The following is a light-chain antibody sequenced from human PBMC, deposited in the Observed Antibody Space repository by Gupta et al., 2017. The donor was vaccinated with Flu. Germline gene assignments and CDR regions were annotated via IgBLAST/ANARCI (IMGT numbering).Light chain of an antibody. J-gene: IGKJ1*01. V-gene: IGKV3-15*01. CDR1: QSVGSN. Sequence: ERVMTQSPVTLSVSPGESATLSCRASQSVGSNLAWYQQKPGQAPRLLIYGASTRATGIPARFSGSGSGTEFTLTISSLQSEDFAVYYCQQYNNWPQTFGQGTKVEIK. CDR2: GAS. CDR3: QQYNNWPQT.